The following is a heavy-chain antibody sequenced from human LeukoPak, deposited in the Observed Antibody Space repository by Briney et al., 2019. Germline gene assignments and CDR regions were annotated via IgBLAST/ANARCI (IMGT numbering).Heavy chain of an antibody. Sequence: SVKVSCKASGGTFSSYAINWVRQAPGQGLEWMGGVIPIFGTANYAQKFLGRVTITTDESTSTAYMELSSLRSEDTAVYYCARGTKPTPNYFDYWGQGTLVTVSS. CDR2: VIPIFGTA. V-gene: IGHV1-69*05. J-gene: IGHJ4*02. D-gene: IGHD2-8*01. CDR3: ARGTKPTPNYFDY. CDR1: GGTFSSYA.